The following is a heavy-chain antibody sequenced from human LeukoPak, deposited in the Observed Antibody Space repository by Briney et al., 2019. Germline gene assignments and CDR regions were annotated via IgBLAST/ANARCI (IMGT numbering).Heavy chain of an antibody. CDR2: ISYDGSNK. CDR1: GFTFSNFG. D-gene: IGHD1-14*01. J-gene: IGHJ5*02. V-gene: IGHV3-30*18. CDR3: AKGSGINHYHWIDP. Sequence: GRSLRLSCAASGFTFSNFGMHWVRQAAGKGLEWVAVISYDGSNKYYADSVKGRFTISRDKSKNTLYLQMDSLRAEDTALYYCAKGSGINHYHWIDPWGQGTLVTVSS.